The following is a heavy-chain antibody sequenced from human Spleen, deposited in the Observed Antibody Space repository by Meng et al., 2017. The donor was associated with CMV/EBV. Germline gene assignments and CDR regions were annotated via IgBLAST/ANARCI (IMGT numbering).Heavy chain of an antibody. Sequence: GESLKISCADSGFTFSSYWMSWVRQTPGRGLEWVSGITWNGGGTGYAGSVKGRFTITRDNAKNSLYLQMNSLRAEDTAFYHCARTITVIRGVLGWFDPWGQGTLVTVSS. J-gene: IGHJ5*02. CDR2: ITWNGGGT. D-gene: IGHD3-10*01. CDR3: ARTITVIRGVLGWFDP. V-gene: IGHV3-20*01. CDR1: GFTFSSYW.